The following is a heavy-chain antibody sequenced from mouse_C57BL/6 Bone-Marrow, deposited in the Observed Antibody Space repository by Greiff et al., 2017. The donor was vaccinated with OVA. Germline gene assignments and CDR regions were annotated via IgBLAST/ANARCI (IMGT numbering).Heavy chain of an antibody. CDR2: IDPEDGET. V-gene: IGHV14-2*01. J-gene: IGHJ4*01. D-gene: IGHD1-1*01. Sequence: EVKLMESGAELVKPGASVKLSCTASGFNIKDYYMHWVKQRTEQGLEWIGRIDPEDGETKYAPKFQGKATITADTSSNTAYLQLSSLTSEDTAVYYCAIYYYGSSYCYAMDYWGQGTSVTVSS. CDR1: GFNIKDYY. CDR3: AIYYYGSSYCYAMDY.